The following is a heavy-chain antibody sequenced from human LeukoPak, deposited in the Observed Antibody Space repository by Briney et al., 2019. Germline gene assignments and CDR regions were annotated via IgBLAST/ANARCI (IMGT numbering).Heavy chain of an antibody. V-gene: IGHV1-24*01. Sequence: GASVKVSCKVSGYTLTELSMHWVRQAPGKGPEWMGGFDPEDGETIYAQKFQGRVTMTEDTSTDTAYMELSSLRSEDTAVYYCATYLRSIVATQMGIDPWGQGTLVTVSS. CDR1: GYTLTELS. J-gene: IGHJ5*02. D-gene: IGHD5-12*01. CDR3: ATYLRSIVATQMGIDP. CDR2: FDPEDGET.